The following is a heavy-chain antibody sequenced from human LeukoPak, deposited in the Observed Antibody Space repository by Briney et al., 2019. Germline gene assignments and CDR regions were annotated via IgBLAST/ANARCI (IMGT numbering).Heavy chain of an antibody. D-gene: IGHD4-11*01. CDR3: ARQTVTMWTNWFDP. CDR1: GFIFSSYI. CDR2: ISYDGGNK. J-gene: IGHJ5*02. V-gene: IGHV3-30*04. Sequence: GGSLRLSCAASGFIFSSYIIHWVRQAPGKGLEWVAVISYDGGNKYYADSVKGRFTISRDNSKNTLYLQMNSLRAEDTAVYYCARQTVTMWTNWFDPWGQGTLVTVSS.